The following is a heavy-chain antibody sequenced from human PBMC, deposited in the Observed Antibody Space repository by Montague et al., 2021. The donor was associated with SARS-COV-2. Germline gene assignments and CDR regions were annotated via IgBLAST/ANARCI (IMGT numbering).Heavy chain of an antibody. CDR3: ARSGDPGTTVTYLY. CDR1: GGSISTIVDF. V-gene: IGHV4-39*07. Sequence: SETLSLTCTFSGGSISTIVDFWGWIRQPPGKGLEWIGSISYTGSNYHNPSLKRRVTMSVETSENQFSLKLNSVTAADTAVYYCARSGDPGTTVTYLYWGQGTLVTVSS. D-gene: IGHD4-11*01. CDR2: ISYTGSN. J-gene: IGHJ4*02.